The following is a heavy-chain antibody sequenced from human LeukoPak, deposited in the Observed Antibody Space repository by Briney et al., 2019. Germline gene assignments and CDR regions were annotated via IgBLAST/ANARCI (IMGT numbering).Heavy chain of an antibody. CDR1: GFTFSDSA. V-gene: IGHV3-73*01. Sequence: GGSLRLSCAASGFTFSDSAMHWVRQASGKGLEWVGRIRSKANSYATAYAASVKGRFTISRDDSKNTAHLQMNSLRAEDTAVYYCAKDIRRGYNYGYDQFAYWGQGTLVTVSS. J-gene: IGHJ4*02. CDR2: IRSKANSYAT. CDR3: AKDIRRGYNYGYDQFAY. D-gene: IGHD5-18*01.